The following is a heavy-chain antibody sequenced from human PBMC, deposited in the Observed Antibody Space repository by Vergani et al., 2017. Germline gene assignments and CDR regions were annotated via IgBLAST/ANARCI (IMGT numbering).Heavy chain of an antibody. CDR3: ARRYSSSWYYFDY. D-gene: IGHD6-13*01. CDR1: GYTFTGYY. Sequence: QVQLVQSGAEVKKPGASVKVSCKASGYTFTGYYMHWVRQAPGQGLEWVGWINPNSGGTNYAQKFQGRVTMTRDTSLSTAYMELSRLRSDDTAVYYCARRYSSSWYYFDYWGQGTLVTVSS. V-gene: IGHV1-2*02. CDR2: INPNSGGT. J-gene: IGHJ4*02.